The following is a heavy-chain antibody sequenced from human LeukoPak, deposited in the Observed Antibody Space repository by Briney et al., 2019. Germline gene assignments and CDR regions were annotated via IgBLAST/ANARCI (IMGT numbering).Heavy chain of an antibody. V-gene: IGHV3-7*01. Sequence: GGSLRLSCAASGFTFSSYWMSWVRQAPGKGLEWVANIKQDGSEKYYVDSVKGRFTISRDNAKNSLYLQMNSLRAEDTAVYYCARVNQDVFWSAYYTDYWGQGTLVTVSS. CDR3: ARVNQDVFWSAYYTDY. CDR2: IKQDGSEK. CDR1: GFTFSSYW. J-gene: IGHJ4*02. D-gene: IGHD3-3*01.